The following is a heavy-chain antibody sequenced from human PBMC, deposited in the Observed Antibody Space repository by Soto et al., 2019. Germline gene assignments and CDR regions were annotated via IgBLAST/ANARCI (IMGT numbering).Heavy chain of an antibody. J-gene: IGHJ4*02. CDR1: GDSLSNYH. V-gene: IGHV4-4*07. Sequence: PSETLSLTCSVSGDSLSNYHWSWIRQPAGKGLEWIGRIYPTGNTNYNPSLKSRVTMSVDTSKNQFSLKLTSTTAADTAVYYCARGYATYEYWGQGTLVTVSS. CDR3: ARGYATYEY. CDR2: IYPTGNT. D-gene: IGHD2-8*01.